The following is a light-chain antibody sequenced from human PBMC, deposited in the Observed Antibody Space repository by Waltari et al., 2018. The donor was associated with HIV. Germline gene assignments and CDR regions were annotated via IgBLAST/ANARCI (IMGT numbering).Light chain of an antibody. CDR2: EVS. CDR3: SSYAVNNTYV. V-gene: IGLV2-8*01. Sequence: QSALTQPPSASGSPGQSVTISCTGTSSDIGGYNYVSWFQQHPAQAPKLIIFEVSKRPSGVPDRFSGSKSGHAASLTVSGLQTEDEAEYYCSSYAVNNTYVFGTGTQVTV. CDR1: SSDIGGYNY. J-gene: IGLJ1*01.